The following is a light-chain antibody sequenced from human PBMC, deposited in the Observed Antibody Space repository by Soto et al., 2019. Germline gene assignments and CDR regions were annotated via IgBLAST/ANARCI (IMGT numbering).Light chain of an antibody. CDR3: QTWGTGNVV. J-gene: IGLJ2*01. CDR2: LNSDGSH. CDR1: NGLSSYA. V-gene: IGLV4-69*01. Sequence: QLVLTQSPSASASLGASVKLTCTLSNGLSSYAIAWHQQQPEKGPRYLMKLNSDGSHNKGDGIPDRFSGSSSGAERYLTISSLQSEDEADYYCQTWGTGNVVFGGGTKLTVL.